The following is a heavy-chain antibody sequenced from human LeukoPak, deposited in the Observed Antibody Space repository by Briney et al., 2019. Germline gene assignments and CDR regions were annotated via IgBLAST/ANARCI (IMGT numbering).Heavy chain of an antibody. V-gene: IGHV3-48*01. CDR1: GFTFSSYS. CDR2: ISSSSSTI. D-gene: IGHD6-6*01. Sequence: PGGSLRLSCAASGFTFSSYSMNWVRQAPGKGLEWVSYISSSSSTIYYADSVKGRFTISRDNAKNSLYLQMNSLRAEDTAVYYSARVRDYSSSSGYFDYWGQGTLVTVSS. J-gene: IGHJ4*02. CDR3: ARVRDYSSSSGYFDY.